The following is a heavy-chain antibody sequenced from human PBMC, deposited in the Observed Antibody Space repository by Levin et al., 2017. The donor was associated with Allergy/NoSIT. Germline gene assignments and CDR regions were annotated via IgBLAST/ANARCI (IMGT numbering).Heavy chain of an antibody. CDR3: ARASSSQPKHFDF. J-gene: IGHJ4*02. V-gene: IGHV3-21*01. CDR2: ISSSSSYI. Sequence: GESLKISCAASGFTFSSYSMNWVRQAPGKGLEWVSSISSSSSYIYYADSVKGRFTISRDNAKNSLYLQMNSLRAEDTAVYYCARASSSQPKHFDFWGQGTLVTVSS. CDR1: GFTFSSYS. D-gene: IGHD6-6*01.